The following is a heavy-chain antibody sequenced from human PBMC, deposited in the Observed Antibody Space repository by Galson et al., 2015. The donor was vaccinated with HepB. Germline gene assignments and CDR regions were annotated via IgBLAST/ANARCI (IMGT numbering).Heavy chain of an antibody. CDR3: ARDMLDAGCSDY. D-gene: IGHD2-8*01. CDR1: GFTFSSYS. J-gene: IGHJ4*02. CDR2: ISSSSSYI. V-gene: IGHV3-21*01. Sequence: SLRLSCAASGFTFSSYSMNWVRQAPGKGLEWVSSISSSSSYIYYADSVKGRFTISRDNAKNSLYLQMNSLRAEDTAVYYCARDMLDAGCSDYWGQGTLVTVSS.